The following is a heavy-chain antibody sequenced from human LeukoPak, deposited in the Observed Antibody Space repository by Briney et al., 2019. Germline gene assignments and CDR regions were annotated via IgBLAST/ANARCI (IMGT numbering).Heavy chain of an antibody. CDR2: INHSGST. Sequence: SETLSLTCAVYGGSFSGYSWSWIRQPPGKGLEWIGEINHSGSTNYNPSLKSRVTISVDTSKNQFSLKLSSVTAADTAVYYCASLQPYCSGGSCYSNFSRYFDLWGRGTLVTVSS. J-gene: IGHJ2*01. D-gene: IGHD2-15*01. V-gene: IGHV4-34*01. CDR1: GGSFSGYS. CDR3: ASLQPYCSGGSCYSNFSRYFDL.